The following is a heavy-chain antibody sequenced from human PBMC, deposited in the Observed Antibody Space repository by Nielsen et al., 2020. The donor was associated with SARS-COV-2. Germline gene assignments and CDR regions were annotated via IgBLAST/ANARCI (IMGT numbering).Heavy chain of an antibody. J-gene: IGHJ6*02. Sequence: GGSLRLSCAASGFTFGSYWMHWVRQAPGKGLVWVSRINSDGSSTSYADSVKGRFTISRDNAKNTPYLQMNSLRAEDTAVYYCARGSDSSSWYEYYYYYYGMDVWGQGTTVTVSS. CDR3: ARGSDSSSWYEYYYYYYGMDV. D-gene: IGHD6-13*01. CDR2: INSDGSST. CDR1: GFTFGSYW. V-gene: IGHV3-74*01.